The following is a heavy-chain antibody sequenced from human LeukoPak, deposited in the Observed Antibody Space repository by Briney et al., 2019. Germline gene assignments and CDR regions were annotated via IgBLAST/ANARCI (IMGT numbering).Heavy chain of an antibody. V-gene: IGHV3-48*02. J-gene: IGHJ4*02. CDR1: GFXFSAYS. D-gene: IGHD2-21*02. Sequence: GGSLRLSCAASGFXFSAYSMNWVRQAPGKGLEWVSYISASSATIYYADSVKGRFTISRDNAKNSLDLQMNSLRDEDAAVYYCARDGGQTASLFDYWGQGTLVTVSS. CDR3: ARDGGQTASLFDY. CDR2: ISASSATI.